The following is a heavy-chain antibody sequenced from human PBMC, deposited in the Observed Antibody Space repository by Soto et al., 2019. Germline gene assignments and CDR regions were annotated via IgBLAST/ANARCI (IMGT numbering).Heavy chain of an antibody. CDR2: INAGNGNT. CDR3: ARGDTGSGFIDV. J-gene: IGHJ6*02. Sequence: ASVKVSCKASGYTFTSYAMHWVRQAPGQRLEWMGWINAGNGNTKYSQNFQPRVTITRDTSASTAYMELSSLRSEDTAVYYCARGDTGSGFIDVWGQGTTVTVSS. CDR1: GYTFTSYA. D-gene: IGHD3-10*01. V-gene: IGHV1-3*01.